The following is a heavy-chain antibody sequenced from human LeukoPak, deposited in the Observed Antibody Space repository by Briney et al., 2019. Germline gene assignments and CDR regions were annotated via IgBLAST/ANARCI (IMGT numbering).Heavy chain of an antibody. V-gene: IGHV3-30*01. D-gene: IGHD5-18*01. J-gene: IGHJ4*02. CDR2: ISYDGSNK. CDR1: GFTFSSYA. Sequence: WMSLSLSCAASGFTFSSYAMHRLRQAPGKGREGVAVISYDGSNKYYADSVKGRFTISRDNSKNTLYLQMNSLRAGDTAVYYCARPPATAMVTRFDYWGQGTLVTVSS. CDR3: ARPPATAMVTRFDY.